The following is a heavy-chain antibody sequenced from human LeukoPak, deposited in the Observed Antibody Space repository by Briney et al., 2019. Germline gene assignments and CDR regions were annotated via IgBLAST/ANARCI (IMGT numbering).Heavy chain of an antibody. D-gene: IGHD3-3*01. Sequence: PGGSLRLSCAASEFTSELTFSSYVMGWVRQAPGKGLEWVSAISGSGGSTYYADSVKGRFTISRDNSKNTLYLQMNSLRAEDTAVYYCARALTTIFGVVVRAFDIWGQGTMVTVSS. CDR2: ISGSGGST. J-gene: IGHJ3*02. CDR3: ARALTTIFGVVVRAFDI. CDR1: EFTSELTFSSYV. V-gene: IGHV3-23*01.